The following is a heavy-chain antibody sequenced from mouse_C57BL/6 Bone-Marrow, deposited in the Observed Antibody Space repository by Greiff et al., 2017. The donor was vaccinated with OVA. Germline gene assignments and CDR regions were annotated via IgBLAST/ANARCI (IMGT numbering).Heavy chain of an antibody. D-gene: IGHD1-1*01. CDR2: ISYSGST. CDR3: ARCGTTVVAPYWYFDV. CDR1: GYSITSDY. Sequence: EVQLQESGPGLAKPSQTLSLTCSVTGYSITSDYWNWIRKFPGNKLEYMGYISYSGSTYYNPSLKSRISITRDTSKNQYYLQLNSVTTEDTATYYGARCGTTVVAPYWYFDVWGTGTTVTVSS. J-gene: IGHJ1*03. V-gene: IGHV3-8*01.